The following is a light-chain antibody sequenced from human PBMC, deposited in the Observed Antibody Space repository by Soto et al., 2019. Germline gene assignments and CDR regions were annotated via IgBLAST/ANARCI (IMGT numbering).Light chain of an antibody. CDR2: AAS. V-gene: IGKV1-39*01. CDR3: QHSYSTPPT. J-gene: IGKJ1*01. Sequence: DIQMTQSPSSLSASVGDRVTITCRASQTVNTYLNWYQQRPGKAPKLLISAASSLKSGVPSRFSGSGSGTDFTLTISSLQPEDSATYYCQHSYSTPPTFGQGTKVDI. CDR1: QTVNTY.